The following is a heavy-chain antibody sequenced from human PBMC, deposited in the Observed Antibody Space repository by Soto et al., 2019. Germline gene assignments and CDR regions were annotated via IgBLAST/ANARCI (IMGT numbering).Heavy chain of an antibody. CDR3: AKAPTYDYYYYMDV. CDR2: ISAGGGNT. Sequence: WGSLRLSCAASGFSFNIYAMKWVRQAPGKGLECVSAISAGGGNTYYADSVKGRFTISRDNSKNTLYLQMNSLRADDTAVYYCAKAPTYDYYYYMDVWGKGTTVTVSS. J-gene: IGHJ6*03. CDR1: GFSFNIYA. V-gene: IGHV3-23*01.